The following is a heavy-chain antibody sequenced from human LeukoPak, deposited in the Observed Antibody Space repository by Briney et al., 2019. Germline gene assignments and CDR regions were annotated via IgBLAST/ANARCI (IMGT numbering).Heavy chain of an antibody. V-gene: IGHV4-59*01. CDR3: ARGLNSSGYYYDYYYYMDV. J-gene: IGHJ6*03. CDR1: GGSISSYY. Sequence: TSETLSLTCTVSGGSISSYYWSWIRQPPGKGLEWIGYIYYSGSTNYNPSLKSRVTISVDTSKNQFSLKLSSVTAADTAVYYCARGLNSSGYYYDYYYYMDVWGKGTTVTVSS. CDR2: IYYSGST. D-gene: IGHD3-22*01.